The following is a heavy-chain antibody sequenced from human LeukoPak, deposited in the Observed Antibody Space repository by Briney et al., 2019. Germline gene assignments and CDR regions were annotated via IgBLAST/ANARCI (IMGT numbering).Heavy chain of an antibody. CDR1: GYTFTSYA. J-gene: IGHJ6*03. CDR3: ARGAAAGIPPYYYMDV. Sequence: GASVKVSCKASGYTFTSYAMNWVRQAPGQGLEWMGWINTNTGNPMYAQGFTGRFVFSLDTSVSTAYLQISSLKAEDTAVYYCARGAAAGIPPYYYMDVWGKGTTVTVSS. CDR2: INTNTGNP. V-gene: IGHV7-4-1*02. D-gene: IGHD6-13*01.